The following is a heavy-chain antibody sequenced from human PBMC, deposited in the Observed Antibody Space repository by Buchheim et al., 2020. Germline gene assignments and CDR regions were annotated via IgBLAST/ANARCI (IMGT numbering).Heavy chain of an antibody. Sequence: QVQLQESGPGLVQPSGTLSLTCGVSGDSSSTSHWWSWVRQAPGKGLEWIGEIYQSGSANYSPSLRSRVTMSIDRSNHHIPPKLNSVTAADSAVYYCATSHDYYYYYGLDVWGQGTT. V-gene: IGHV4-4*02. CDR1: GDSSSTSHW. CDR3: ATSHDYYYYYGLDV. D-gene: IGHD2/OR15-2a*01. CDR2: IYQSGSA. J-gene: IGHJ6*02.